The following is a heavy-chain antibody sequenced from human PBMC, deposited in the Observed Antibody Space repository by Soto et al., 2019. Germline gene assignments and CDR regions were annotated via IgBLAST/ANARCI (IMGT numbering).Heavy chain of an antibody. D-gene: IGHD1-26*01. J-gene: IGHJ4*02. CDR1: GFTFSSYA. V-gene: IGHV3-30-3*01. CDR3: ARVRGYYAGGEVDY. CDR2: ISYDGSNK. Sequence: QVQLVESGGGVVQPGRSLRLSCAASGFTFSSYAMHWVRQAPGKGLEWVAVISYDGSNKYYADSVKGRITISRDNSKNTLYLQMNSLRAEDTAVYYCARVRGYYAGGEVDYWGQGTLVTVSS.